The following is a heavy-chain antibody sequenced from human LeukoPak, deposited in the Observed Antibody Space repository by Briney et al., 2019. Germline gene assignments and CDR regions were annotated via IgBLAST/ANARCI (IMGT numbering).Heavy chain of an antibody. CDR3: ARDIVVVPAATAGWFDP. V-gene: IGHV1-2*02. J-gene: IGHJ5*02. Sequence: GASVKVSCKASGYTFTGYYMHWVRQAPGQGLEWMGWINPNSGGTNYAQKFQGRVTMTRDTSISTAYMELSRLRSDDTAVYYCARDIVVVPAATAGWFDPWGQGTLVTVSS. CDR2: INPNSGGT. D-gene: IGHD2-2*01. CDR1: GYTFTGYY.